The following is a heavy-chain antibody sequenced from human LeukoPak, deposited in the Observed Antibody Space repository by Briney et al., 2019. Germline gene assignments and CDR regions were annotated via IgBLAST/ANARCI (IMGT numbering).Heavy chain of an antibody. V-gene: IGHV3-23*01. CDR1: KFTFSTYA. CDR3: AESMFVYGDYVPDY. D-gene: IGHD4-17*01. Sequence: PGGSLRLSCAASKFTFSTYAMSWVRQTPGNGLEWVSLISASAGSTYYADSVKGRFTISRDNSKNTLYLQMNSLRVEDTAVYYCAESMFVYGDYVPDYWGQGTLVTVSS. J-gene: IGHJ4*02. CDR2: ISASAGST.